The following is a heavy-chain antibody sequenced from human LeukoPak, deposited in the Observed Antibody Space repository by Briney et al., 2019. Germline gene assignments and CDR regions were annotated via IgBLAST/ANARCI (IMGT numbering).Heavy chain of an antibody. CDR2: SRNKANSYTT. D-gene: IGHD6-19*01. V-gene: IGHV3-72*01. CDR3: ARAYTSGWFSPGY. Sequence: GGSLRLSCAASGFTFSDHYMDWVRQAPGKGLEWLGRSRNKANSYTTDYAASVKGRFSISRDDSKNSLYLQMNSLKIEDTAVYYCARAYTSGWFSPGYWGQGTLVTVSS. J-gene: IGHJ4*02. CDR1: GFTFSDHY.